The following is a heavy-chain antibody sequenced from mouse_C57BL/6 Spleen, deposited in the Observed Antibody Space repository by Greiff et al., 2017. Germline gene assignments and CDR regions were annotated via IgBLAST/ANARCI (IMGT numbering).Heavy chain of an antibody. CDR1: GYTFTDYE. V-gene: IGHV1-15*01. CDR3: TRYSAGYVEFAY. CDR2: IDPETGGT. D-gene: IGHD3-2*02. Sequence: VQLQQSGAELVRPGASVTLSCKASGYTFTDYEMHWVKQTPVHGLEWIGAIDPETGGTAYNQKFKGKAILTADKSSSTAYMELRSLTSEDSAVYYCTRYSAGYVEFAYWGQGTLVTVSA. J-gene: IGHJ3*01.